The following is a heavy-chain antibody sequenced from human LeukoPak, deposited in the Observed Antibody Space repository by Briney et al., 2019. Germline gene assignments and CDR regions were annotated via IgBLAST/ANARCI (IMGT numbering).Heavy chain of an antibody. J-gene: IGHJ6*03. CDR3: ANGNRCTSPNCLGYYYFYMDV. CDR1: GFTFSSYA. D-gene: IGHD2-8*01. Sequence: TGGSLRLSCAASGFTFSSYAMNWVRQAPGRGLEWVSGFSGSGGTTYYADSVKGRFTISRDNSKNTLYLQMNSLRAEGTAVYYCANGNRCTSPNCLGYYYFYMDVWGKGTTATVSS. V-gene: IGHV3-23*01. CDR2: FSGSGGTT.